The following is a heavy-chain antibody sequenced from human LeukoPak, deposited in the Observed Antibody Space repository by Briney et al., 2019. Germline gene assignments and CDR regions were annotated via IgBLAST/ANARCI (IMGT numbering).Heavy chain of an antibody. J-gene: IGHJ4*02. V-gene: IGHV4-31*03. CDR2: IYRSGAT. Sequence: SQTLSLTCTVSGGSISSGDYFWTWIRQHPGKGLEWIVYIYRSGATYYNPSLQSRVTISRDTSKNQFSLKMSSVTAADTAMYYCARTVVVAQFDSWGQGTLVTVSS. CDR3: ARTVVVAQFDS. D-gene: IGHD2-15*01. CDR1: GGSISSGDYF.